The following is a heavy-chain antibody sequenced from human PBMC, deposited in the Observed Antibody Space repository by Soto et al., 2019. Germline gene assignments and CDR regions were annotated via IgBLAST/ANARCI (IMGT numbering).Heavy chain of an antibody. D-gene: IGHD1-1*01. CDR1: GFTFDNYW. Sequence: PEGSLRLSXEASGFTFDNYWMTWVRQAPGKGLEWVATIKEDRSEKYYVDSVKGRFTISRDNGKNSLYLQMNSLRVEDAAVYLCAREKPPEYKNAFTYGLDVWGQGTTVTVSS. V-gene: IGHV3-7*03. CDR2: IKEDRSEK. J-gene: IGHJ6*02. CDR3: AREKPPEYKNAFTYGLDV.